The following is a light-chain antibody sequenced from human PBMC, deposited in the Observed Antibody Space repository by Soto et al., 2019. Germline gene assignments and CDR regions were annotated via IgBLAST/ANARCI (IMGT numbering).Light chain of an antibody. V-gene: IGKV3-20*01. CDR2: GAS. J-gene: IGKJ1*01. CDR1: QSVTSNY. Sequence: EIVLTQSPGTLSLSPGERATLSCRASQSVTSNYSAWYQQKPGQAPRLLIFGASIRDTGIPDRFSGRGSGTVFTLTISRLEPEDFAVYYCQQYGSSPGTFGPGTKVDI. CDR3: QQYGSSPGT.